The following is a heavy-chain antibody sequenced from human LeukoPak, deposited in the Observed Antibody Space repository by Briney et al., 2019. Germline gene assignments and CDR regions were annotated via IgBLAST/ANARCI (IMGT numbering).Heavy chain of an antibody. CDR2: IYTSGST. Sequence: SETLSLTCTVSGGSISSGSYYWSWIRQPAGKGLEWIVRIYTSGSTNYNPSLKSRVTISVDTSKNQFSLKLSSVTAADTAVYYCARGQLAVAGSEYFQHWGQGTLVTVSS. CDR1: GGSISSGSYY. D-gene: IGHD6-19*01. CDR3: ARGQLAVAGSEYFQH. J-gene: IGHJ1*01. V-gene: IGHV4-61*02.